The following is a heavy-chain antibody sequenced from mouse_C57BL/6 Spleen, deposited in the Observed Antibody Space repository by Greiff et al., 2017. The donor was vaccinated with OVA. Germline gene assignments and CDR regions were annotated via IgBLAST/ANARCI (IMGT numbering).Heavy chain of an antibody. CDR3: ARWEDARYFDV. CDR2: INPNNGGT. D-gene: IGHD4-1*01. CDR1: GYTFTDYN. V-gene: IGHV1-18*01. J-gene: IGHJ1*03. Sequence: EVQLQQSGPELVKPGASVKIPCKASGYTFTDYNMDWVKQSHGKSLEWIGDINPNNGGTIYNQKFKGKATLTVDKSSSTAYMELRSLTSEDTAVYYCARWEDARYFDVWGTGTTVTVSS.